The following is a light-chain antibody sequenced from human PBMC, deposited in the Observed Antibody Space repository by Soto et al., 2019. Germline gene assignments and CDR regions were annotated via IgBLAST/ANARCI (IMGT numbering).Light chain of an antibody. CDR1: QSISRW. CDR2: DAS. J-gene: IGKJ1*01. CDR3: QKDNSYWT. V-gene: IGKV1-5*01. Sequence: DIQMTQSPSTLSASVGDRVTITCRASQSISRWLAWYKQKPGKAPKLLIYDASSLESGVPSRFSGSGSGTEFTLTISSLQPDDFAVYYCQKDNSYWTFGQGTKVEIK.